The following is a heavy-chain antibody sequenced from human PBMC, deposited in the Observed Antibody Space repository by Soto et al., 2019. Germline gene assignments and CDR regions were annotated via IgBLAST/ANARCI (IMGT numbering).Heavy chain of an antibody. D-gene: IGHD3-16*01. J-gene: IGHJ4*02. CDR1: GFTFSSYW. V-gene: IGHV3-7*01. Sequence: GSLRLSCAASGFTFSSYWMSWVRQAPGKGLEWVANIKQDASENYYVDSVKGRFTISRDNAKNSLYLQMNSLRDEDTAVYYCAIPKRIMISFGGVPLFDNWGPGTLVTVSS. CDR2: IKQDASEN. CDR3: AIPKRIMISFGGVPLFDN.